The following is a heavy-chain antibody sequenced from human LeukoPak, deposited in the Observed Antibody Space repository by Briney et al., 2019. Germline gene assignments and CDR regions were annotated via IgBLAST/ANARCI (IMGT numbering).Heavy chain of an antibody. CDR1: GYTFNGYY. V-gene: IGHV1-2*02. Sequence: ASVKVSCKASGYTFNGYYMHWVRQAPGQGLEWMGWINPNSGGTNYAQKFQGRVTMTRDTSISTAYMELSRLRSDDTAVYYCARGMEPYYYMDVWGKGTTVTVSS. CDR2: INPNSGGT. J-gene: IGHJ6*03. D-gene: IGHD1-26*01. CDR3: ARGMEPYYYMDV.